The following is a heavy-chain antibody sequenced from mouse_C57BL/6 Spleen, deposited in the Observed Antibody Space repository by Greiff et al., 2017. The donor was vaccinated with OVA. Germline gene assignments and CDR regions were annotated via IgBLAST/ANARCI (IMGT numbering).Heavy chain of an antibody. D-gene: IGHD1-2*01. J-gene: IGHJ2*01. Sequence: QVQLQQPGAELVKPGASVKLSCKASGYTFTSYWMQWVKQRPGQGLEWIGEIDPSDSYTNYNQKFKGKATLTVDTSSSTADMQLSSLTSEDSAVYYWARGGERPDYFDYWGQGTTLTVSS. CDR3: ARGGERPDYFDY. V-gene: IGHV1-50*01. CDR2: IDPSDSYT. CDR1: GYTFTSYW.